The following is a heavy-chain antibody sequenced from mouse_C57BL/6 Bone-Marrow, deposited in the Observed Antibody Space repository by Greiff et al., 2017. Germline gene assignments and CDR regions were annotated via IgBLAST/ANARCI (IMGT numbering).Heavy chain of an antibody. D-gene: IGHD1-1*01. CDR2: ISGGGGNT. Sequence: EVKLVESGGGLVKPGGSLKLSCAASGFTFSSYTTSWVRQTPEKRLEWVATISGGGGNTYYPDSVKGRFTISSDTAKNTLYLQMSSLRSEDTALYYCARRYGSQTPYAMDYWGQGTSVTVSS. CDR3: ARRYGSQTPYAMDY. V-gene: IGHV5-9*01. J-gene: IGHJ4*01. CDR1: GFTFSSYT.